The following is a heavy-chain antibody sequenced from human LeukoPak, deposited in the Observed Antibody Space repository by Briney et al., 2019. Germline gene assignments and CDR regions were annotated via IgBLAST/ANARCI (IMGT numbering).Heavy chain of an antibody. V-gene: IGHV4-59*01. CDR3: ARGDDYVWGSYRFDY. CDR2: IYYSGST. CDR1: GGSISSYY. D-gene: IGHD3-16*02. Sequence: SETLSLTCTVSGGSISSYYWSWIRQPPGKGLEWIGYIYYSGSTNYNPSLKSRVTISVDTSKNQFSLKLSSVIAADTAVYYCARGDDYVWGSYRFDYWGQGTLVTVSS. J-gene: IGHJ4*02.